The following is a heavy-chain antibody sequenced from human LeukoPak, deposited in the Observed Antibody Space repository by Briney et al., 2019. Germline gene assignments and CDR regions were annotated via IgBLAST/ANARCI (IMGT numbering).Heavy chain of an antibody. CDR1: GGSFSGYY. Sequence: PSETLSLTCAVYGGSFSGYYWSWIRQPPGKGLEWIGEINHSGSTNYNPSLKSRVTISVDTSKNQFSLKLSSVTAADTAVYYCARSGYSSSSPLDYWGQGTLVTVSS. D-gene: IGHD6-6*01. J-gene: IGHJ4*02. CDR2: INHSGST. V-gene: IGHV4-34*01. CDR3: ARSGYSSSSPLDY.